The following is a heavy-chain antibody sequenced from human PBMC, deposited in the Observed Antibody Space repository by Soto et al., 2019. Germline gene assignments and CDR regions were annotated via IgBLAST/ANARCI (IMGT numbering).Heavy chain of an antibody. V-gene: IGHV1-69*01. J-gene: IGHJ4*02. CDR3: ARGGFYPASFPDY. Sequence: QVQLVQSGAEVTKPGSSVKVSCKASGGTFSSYAISWVRQAPGQGLESMGGIIPIFGTTNYAQKCQGRVTITADESTSTVSMELSSLRSEDTPVYYCARGGFYPASFPDYWGQGTLVTVSS. CDR1: GGTFSSYA. D-gene: IGHD6-25*01. CDR2: IIPIFGTT.